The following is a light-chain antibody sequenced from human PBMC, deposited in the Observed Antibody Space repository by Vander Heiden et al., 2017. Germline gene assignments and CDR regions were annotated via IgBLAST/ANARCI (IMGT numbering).Light chain of an antibody. CDR3: SSYRTSSSLEV. J-gene: IGLJ2*01. CDR2: DVS. CDR1: SSDVGAYNY. V-gene: IGLV2-14*01. Sequence: QSALTQPASVSASPGQSLTISCTATSSDVGAYNYVSWYQQYPGKAPKLMIYDVSSRPSGVSNRFSGSKSGNTASLTISGLQAEDEADYYCSSYRTSSSLEVFGGGTKLTVL.